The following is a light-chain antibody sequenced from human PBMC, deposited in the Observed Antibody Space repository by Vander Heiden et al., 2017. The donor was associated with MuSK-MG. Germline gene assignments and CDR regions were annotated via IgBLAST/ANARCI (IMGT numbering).Light chain of an antibody. J-gene: IGLJ2*01. CDR3: QTWGTAFRV. CDR2: VNSDGSH. Sequence: QLVLTQSPSASASLGASVRLTCSVRSWYGNDASDWHQKRPEKSPRYVMRVNSDGSHNRGDGTPDRFSGYSSGTEGYLTISGLQSEDEADYYCQTWGTAFRVFGGGTKLTVL. CDR1: SWYGNDA. V-gene: IGLV4-69*01.